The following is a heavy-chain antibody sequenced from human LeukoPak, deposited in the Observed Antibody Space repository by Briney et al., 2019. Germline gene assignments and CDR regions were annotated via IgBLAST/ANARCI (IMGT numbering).Heavy chain of an antibody. CDR1: GFTFSSYG. J-gene: IGHJ3*02. Sequence: PGGSLRLSCAASGFTFSSYGMHWVRQAPGKGLEWVAVIWYDGTKKYYADSVKGRFTISRDNAKNSLYLQMNSLRAEDTAVYYCARRGHAAVATQKDDALDIWGQGTMVTVSS. D-gene: IGHD6-13*01. CDR2: IWYDGTKK. CDR3: ARRGHAAVATQKDDALDI. V-gene: IGHV3-33*01.